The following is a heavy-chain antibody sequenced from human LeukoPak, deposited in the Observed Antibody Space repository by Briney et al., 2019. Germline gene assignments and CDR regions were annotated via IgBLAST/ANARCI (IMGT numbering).Heavy chain of an antibody. CDR1: GFTFDDYA. CDR3: AKGPPLRYFDWLYFDY. CDR2: ISWNSGSI. Sequence: GRSLRLSCAASGFTFDDYAMHWVRQAPGKGLDWVSGISWNSGSIGYADSVKGRFTISRDNAKNSLYLQMNSLRAEDTALYYCAKGPPLRYFDWLYFDYWGQGTLVAVSS. V-gene: IGHV3-9*01. D-gene: IGHD3-9*01. J-gene: IGHJ4*02.